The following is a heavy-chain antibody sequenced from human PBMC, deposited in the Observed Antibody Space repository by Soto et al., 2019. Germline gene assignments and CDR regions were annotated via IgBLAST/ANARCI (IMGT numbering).Heavy chain of an antibody. CDR2: IHRGGTT. CDR3: TRGAGNSWVYEYGMDV. D-gene: IGHD6-13*01. J-gene: IGHJ6*02. Sequence: EVLLVESGGGLIQPGGSLRLSCAASGFTVSSNFMTWVRQAPGKGLEWVSNIHRGGTTYYADAVRGRFSVSRDNSKNALFLQMNSLRVDDTAVYFCTRGAGNSWVYEYGMDVWGQGTAVTVSS. CDR1: GFTVSSNF. V-gene: IGHV3-53*01.